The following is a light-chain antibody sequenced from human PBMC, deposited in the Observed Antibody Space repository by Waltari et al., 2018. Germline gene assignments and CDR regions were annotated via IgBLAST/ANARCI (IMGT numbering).Light chain of an antibody. J-gene: IGKJ1*01. CDR2: GGS. CDR1: QSVSSAY. V-gene: IGKV3-20*01. CDR3: QQYATSRT. Sequence: EIVLTQSPGTLSLSPWERATLSCRASQSVSSAYLAWYQQRPGQAPRLLIYGGSSRATGIPDRFSGSGSGTDFTLTISRLESEDFAVYYCQQYATSRTFGQGTKVEIK.